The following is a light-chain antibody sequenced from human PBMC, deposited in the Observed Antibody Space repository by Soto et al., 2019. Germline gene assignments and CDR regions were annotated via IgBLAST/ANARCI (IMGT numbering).Light chain of an antibody. V-gene: IGKV3-20*01. J-gene: IGKJ5*01. CDR2: DAS. CDR3: QQYGSSPIT. CDR1: QRVSSSY. Sequence: EIVLTQSPGTLSLSPGERATLSCRASQRVSSSYLAWYQQKPDQAPRLLIYDASSRATGIADRFSGSGSGTDFTLTISRLEPEDFAVYYCQQYGSSPITFGQGTRLEIK.